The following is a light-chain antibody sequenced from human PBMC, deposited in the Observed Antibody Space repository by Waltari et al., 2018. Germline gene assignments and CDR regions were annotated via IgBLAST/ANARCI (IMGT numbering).Light chain of an antibody. J-gene: IGKJ1*01. Sequence: EIVLTQSPATLSLSPGERATLSCRASQSVSSYLAWYQEKPGQAPRLLSYHASNRATGIPARFSGSGSGTDFTLTISSLEAEDFAIYYCHQRSNWPWTFGHGTKVEIK. CDR3: HQRSNWPWT. V-gene: IGKV3-11*01. CDR1: QSVSSY. CDR2: HAS.